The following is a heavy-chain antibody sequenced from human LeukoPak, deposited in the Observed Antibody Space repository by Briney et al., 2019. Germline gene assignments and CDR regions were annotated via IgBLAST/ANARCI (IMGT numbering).Heavy chain of an antibody. D-gene: IGHD4-17*01. Sequence: SQTLSLTCTVSGGSISSGDYYWSWIRQPPGKGLEWIGYIYYSGSTYYNPSLKSRVTISVDTSKNQFSLKLSSVTAADTAVYYCASIPDYGDFYFDYWGQGTLVTVSS. CDR3: ASIPDYGDFYFDY. CDR1: GGSISSGDYY. CDR2: IYYSGST. J-gene: IGHJ4*02. V-gene: IGHV4-30-4*01.